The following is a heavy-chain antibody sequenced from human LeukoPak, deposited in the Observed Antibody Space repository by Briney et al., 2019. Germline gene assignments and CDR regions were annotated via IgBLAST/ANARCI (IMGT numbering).Heavy chain of an antibody. D-gene: IGHD4-23*01. J-gene: IGHJ4*02. CDR1: GGTFSSHD. Sequence: ASVTVSCKASGGTFSSHDISRVRQAPGQGLEWMGGITPIFGTAKYTQKFQGRVTITADESMSTAYMELSSLRSEDTAIYYCARGWLADTTVVTPYNYWGQGTLVTVSS. V-gene: IGHV1-69*13. CDR3: ARGWLADTTVVTPYNY. CDR2: ITPIFGTA.